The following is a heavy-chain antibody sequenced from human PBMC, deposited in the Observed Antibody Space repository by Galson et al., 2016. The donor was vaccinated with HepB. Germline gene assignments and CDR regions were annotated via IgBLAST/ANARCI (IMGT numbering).Heavy chain of an antibody. V-gene: IGHV3-72*01. Sequence: SLRLSCAASGFTLSDYYMDWVRQAAGKGLEWVGRTRNKAQSYSTDYAASVKGRFTISRDDSKNSLYLQMNSLKTEDTAVYYCVPLHLGELPWGGHWGQGTLVIVSS. CDR3: VPLHLGELPWGGH. D-gene: IGHD3-16*02. J-gene: IGHJ4*02. CDR2: TRNKAQSYST. CDR1: GFTLSDYY.